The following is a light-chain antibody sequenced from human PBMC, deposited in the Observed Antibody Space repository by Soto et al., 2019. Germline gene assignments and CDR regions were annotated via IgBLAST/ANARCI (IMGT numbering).Light chain of an antibody. Sequence: QSVLTQPASVSGSPGQSITISCTGTSSDVGSYNLVSWYQPHTGKAPKLMIYEGSKRPSGVSNRFSGSKSGNTASLTISGLQAEDEADYYCCSSAGSSTLVFGGGTKVTVL. J-gene: IGLJ2*01. CDR1: SSDVGSYNL. CDR3: CSSAGSSTLV. V-gene: IGLV2-23*01. CDR2: EGS.